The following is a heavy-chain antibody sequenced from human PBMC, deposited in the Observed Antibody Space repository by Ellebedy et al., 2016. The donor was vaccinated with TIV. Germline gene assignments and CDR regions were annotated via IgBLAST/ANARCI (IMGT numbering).Heavy chain of an antibody. J-gene: IGHJ6*02. V-gene: IGHV3-7*03. D-gene: IGHD3-22*01. CDR1: GFTFTSFW. Sequence: GGSLRLSYAASGFTFTSFWMSWVRQAPGKGLDWVASIKKDGSDKYYVDSVKGRFTISRDNANNSLYLQMNTLRVEYTAVYHCARDGAYGDYSPGYYGMDVWGQGTTVTVSS. CDR2: IKKDGSDK. CDR3: ARDGAYGDYSPGYYGMDV.